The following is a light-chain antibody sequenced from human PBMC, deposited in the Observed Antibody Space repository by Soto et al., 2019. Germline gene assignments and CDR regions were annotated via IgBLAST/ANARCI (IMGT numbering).Light chain of an antibody. Sequence: DIQMTQSPSTLSASVGDSVTITCRACQTISIWLAWYQQKPGKAPKLLIYKASDLGSGVPSTFSGSASGTEFTLTISSLQPDDFATYYCLQYNSYPWTFGQGTKVEI. CDR3: LQYNSYPWT. CDR1: QTISIW. CDR2: KAS. J-gene: IGKJ1*01. V-gene: IGKV1-5*03.